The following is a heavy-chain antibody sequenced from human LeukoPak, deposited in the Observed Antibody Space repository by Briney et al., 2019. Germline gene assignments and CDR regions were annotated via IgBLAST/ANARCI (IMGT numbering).Heavy chain of an antibody. Sequence: PGGSLRLSCAASGFTFSSYEMNWVRQAPGKGLQWVSYISGSGSTILYADSVKGRFTISRDNAKNSLYLQMNSLRAEDTAVYYCARENWFDSWGQGTLVTVSS. V-gene: IGHV3-48*03. CDR3: ARENWFDS. J-gene: IGHJ5*01. CDR1: GFTFSSYE. CDR2: ISGSGSTI.